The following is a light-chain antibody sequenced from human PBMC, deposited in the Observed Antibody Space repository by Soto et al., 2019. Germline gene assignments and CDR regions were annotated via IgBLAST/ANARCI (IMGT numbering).Light chain of an antibody. J-gene: IGLJ2*01. V-gene: IGLV2-14*01. CDR2: EVT. CDR1: SSDVGGYNY. CDR3: SSYTCSSHVV. Sequence: QSALTQPASLSGSPGQSITISCAGTSSDVGGYNYVSWYQQHPGKAPKLVIYEVTKQHSGVSNRFSGSKSGNTASLTISGRQAEDENDYYCSSYTCSSHVVFGGGTKVTVL.